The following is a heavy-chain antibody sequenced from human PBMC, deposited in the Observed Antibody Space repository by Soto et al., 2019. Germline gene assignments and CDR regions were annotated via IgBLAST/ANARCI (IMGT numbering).Heavy chain of an antibody. V-gene: IGHV6-1*01. D-gene: IGHD3-3*01. J-gene: IGHJ6*02. CDR1: GDSVSSNSAA. CDR2: TYYRSKWYN. Sequence: SQTLPLTCAISGDSVSSNSAAWNWIRQSPSRGLEWLGRTYYRSKWYNDYAVSVKSRITINPDTSKNQFSLQLNSVTPEDAAVYYCARGESSDFFSGYYGDYCDSMDFPGQGTTVT. CDR3: ARGESSDFFSGYYGDYCDSMDF.